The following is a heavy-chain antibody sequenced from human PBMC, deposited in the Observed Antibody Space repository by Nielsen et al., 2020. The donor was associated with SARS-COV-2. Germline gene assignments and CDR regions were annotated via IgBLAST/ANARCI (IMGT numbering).Heavy chain of an antibody. V-gene: IGHV3-21*01. J-gene: IGHJ6*03. CDR3: ARDFGYKYGYYYYYYMDV. D-gene: IGHD5-18*01. Sequence: VRQMPGKGLEWVSSISGSSSYIYYADSVKGRFTISRDNAKSSLYLQMNSLGAEDTAVYYCARDFGYKYGYYYYYYMDVWGKGTTVTVSS. CDR2: ISGSSSYI.